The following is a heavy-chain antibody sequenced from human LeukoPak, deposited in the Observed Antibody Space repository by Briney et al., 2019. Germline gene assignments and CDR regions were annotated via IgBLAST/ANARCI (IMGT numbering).Heavy chain of an antibody. J-gene: IGHJ6*03. CDR3: ARTTEGGYTYDYFYYYYMDV. CDR2: IYYSGYT. V-gene: IGHV4-59*13. D-gene: IGHD5-18*01. CDR1: GGSISSYY. Sequence: SETLSLTCTVSGGSISSYYWSWIRQPPGKGLKWIGNIYYSGYTTYSPSLRSRVTISVDTSKNQFSLKLSSVTAADTAVYYCARTTEGGYTYDYFYYYYMDVWGKGTTVTISS.